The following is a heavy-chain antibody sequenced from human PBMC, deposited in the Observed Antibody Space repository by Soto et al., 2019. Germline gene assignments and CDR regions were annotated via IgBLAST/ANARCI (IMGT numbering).Heavy chain of an antibody. Sequence: EVQLVESGGGLVQPGGSLRLSCAASGFTVSSNYMSWVRQAPGKGLEWVSVIYSGGSTDYADSVKGRFTISRDNSKNTLYLQMSSLRAEDTAVYYCARGVAAAGLETWGQGTMVTVSS. V-gene: IGHV3-66*01. CDR1: GFTVSSNY. J-gene: IGHJ3*01. CDR2: IYSGGST. D-gene: IGHD6-13*01. CDR3: ARGVAAAGLET.